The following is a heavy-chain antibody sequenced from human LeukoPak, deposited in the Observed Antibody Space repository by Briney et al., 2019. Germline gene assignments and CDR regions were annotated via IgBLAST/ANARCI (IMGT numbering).Heavy chain of an antibody. CDR1: GFDFDIYR. Sequence: PGGSLRLSCAASGFDFDIYRMHWVRQAPGKGLEWVAVISYDGSNKYYADSVKGRFTISRDNSKNTLYLQMNSLRAEDTAVYYCAREGLGGGLDYWGQGTLVTVSS. D-gene: IGHD3-16*01. CDR2: ISYDGSNK. J-gene: IGHJ4*02. V-gene: IGHV3-30-3*01. CDR3: AREGLGGGLDY.